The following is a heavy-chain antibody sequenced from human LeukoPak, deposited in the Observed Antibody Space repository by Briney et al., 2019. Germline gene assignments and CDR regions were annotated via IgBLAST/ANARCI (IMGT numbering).Heavy chain of an antibody. J-gene: IGHJ6*02. CDR1: GGSISSYY. V-gene: IGHV4-59*01. Sequence: PSETLSLTCTVSGGSISSYYWSWIRQPPGKGLEWIGYIYYSGSTNYNPSLKSRVTISVDTSKNQFSLKLSSVTAADTAVCYCARDWGVCSGGSCYARKNLYYYYYGMDVWGQGTTVTVSS. CDR2: IYYSGST. CDR3: ARDWGVCSGGSCYARKNLYYYYYGMDV. D-gene: IGHD2-15*01.